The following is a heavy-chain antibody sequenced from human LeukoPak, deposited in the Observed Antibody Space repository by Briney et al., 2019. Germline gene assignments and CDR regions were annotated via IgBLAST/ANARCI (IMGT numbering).Heavy chain of an antibody. CDR1: GFPLSRSA. V-gene: IGHV3-23*01. D-gene: IGHD5-24*01. CDR3: AKDDGWLQYNY. CDR2: ISGSGSGGST. J-gene: IGHJ4*02. Sequence: GGSLRLSCAASGFPLSRSAMSWVRQAPGKGLEWVSNISGSGSGGSTYYADSVKGRFTISRDNSKNTVYLQMNSLRAEDTAVYYCAKDDGWLQYNYWGQGTLVTVSS.